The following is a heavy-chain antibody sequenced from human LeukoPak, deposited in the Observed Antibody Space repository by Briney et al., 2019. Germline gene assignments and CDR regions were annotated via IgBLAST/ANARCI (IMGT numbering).Heavy chain of an antibody. J-gene: IGHJ4*02. CDR2: INSDTGGS. CDR3: ARRGLNDFSSAQNPYYFDY. CDR1: GYTFTDYY. V-gene: IGHV1-2*02. Sequence: ASVKVSCKTSGYTFTDYYIHWVRQAPGQGLEWMGWINSDTGGSNSAQNFQGRVTITRDTSINTAYMEVSRLTSDDTAVYYCARRGLNDFSSAQNPYYFDYWGQGTLVTVSS. D-gene: IGHD3-3*01.